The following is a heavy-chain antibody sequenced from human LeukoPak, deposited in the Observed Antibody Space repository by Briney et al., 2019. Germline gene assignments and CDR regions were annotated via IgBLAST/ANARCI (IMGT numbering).Heavy chain of an antibody. CDR3: ARGETLLHY. J-gene: IGHJ4*02. V-gene: IGHV1-2*02. Sequence: VASVTVSCQASGYTFSAYYMNWVRPAPGQGLEWMGRINPDSGVTKYAQRFPGRVTMTRDTSISTVYMELSGLTPDDTAVFYCARGETLLHYWDQGTLVTVSS. CDR1: GYTFSAYY. CDR2: INPDSGVT. D-gene: IGHD2/OR15-2a*01.